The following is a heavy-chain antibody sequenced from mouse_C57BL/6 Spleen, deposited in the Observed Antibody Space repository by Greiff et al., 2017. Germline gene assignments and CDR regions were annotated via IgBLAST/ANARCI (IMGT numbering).Heavy chain of an antibody. D-gene: IGHD1-1*01. J-gene: IGHJ2*01. V-gene: IGHV2-9-1*01. Sequence: QVQLQQSGPGLVAPSQSLSITCTVSGFSLTSYAISWVRQPPGKGLEWLGVIWTGGGTNYNSALKSRLSISKDNSKSQVFLKMNSLQTDDTARYYCARTDYYYGSSMYYFDYWGQGTTLTVSS. CDR3: ARTDYYYGSSMYYFDY. CDR1: GFSLTSYA. CDR2: IWTGGGT.